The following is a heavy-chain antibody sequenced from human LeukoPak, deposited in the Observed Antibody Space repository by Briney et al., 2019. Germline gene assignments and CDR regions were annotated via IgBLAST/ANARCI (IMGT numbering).Heavy chain of an antibody. D-gene: IGHD3-10*01. J-gene: IGHJ4*02. V-gene: IGHV4-39*07. CDR2: INHSGST. CDR1: GGSISSRNYF. Sequence: SETLSLTCSVSGGSISSRNYFWGWIRQPPGKGLEWIGEINHSGSTNYNPSLKSRVTISVDTSKNQFSLKLSSVTAADTAVYYCARGWAYYYGSGGPLDYWGQGTLVTVSS. CDR3: ARGWAYYYGSGGPLDY.